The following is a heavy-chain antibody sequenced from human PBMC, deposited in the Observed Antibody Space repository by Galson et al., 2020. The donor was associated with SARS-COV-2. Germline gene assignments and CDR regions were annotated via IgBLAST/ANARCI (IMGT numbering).Heavy chain of an antibody. CDR2: IIPLFGTA. J-gene: IGHJ6*03. V-gene: IGHV1-69*13. D-gene: IGHD2-15*01. Sequence: SVKVSCQASGGTFSSYAISWVRQAPGQGLEWMGGIIPLFGTANYAQKFQGRVTITADESTSTAYMELSSLRSEDTAVYYCARTPVVVAATLYYYYMDVWGKGTTVTVSS. CDR3: ARTPVVVAATLYYYYMDV. CDR1: GGTFSSYA.